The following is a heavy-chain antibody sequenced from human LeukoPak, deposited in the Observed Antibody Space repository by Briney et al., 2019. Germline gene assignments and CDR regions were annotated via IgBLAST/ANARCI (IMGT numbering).Heavy chain of an antibody. CDR3: ARLKTTSDSDWFDA. Sequence: GGSLRLSCVVSGISVGNNYMSWLRRAPGKGLEWVSVLYDVGTTYYAESVKGRVTISRDNTKNTLYLQMNGLRVEDTADYCARLKTTSDSDWFDAWGQGTLVTVSS. V-gene: IGHV3-66*04. D-gene: IGHD1-1*01. CDR1: GISVGNNY. J-gene: IGHJ5*02. CDR2: LYDVGTT.